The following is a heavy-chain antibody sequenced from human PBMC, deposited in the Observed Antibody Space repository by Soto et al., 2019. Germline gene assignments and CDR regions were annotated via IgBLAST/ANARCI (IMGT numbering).Heavy chain of an antibody. CDR2: ISSSSSYI. J-gene: IGHJ4*02. Sequence: GGSLRLSCAASGFTFSSYSMNWVRQAPGKGLEWVSSISSSSSYIYYADSVKGRFTISRDNAKNSLYLQMNSLRAEDTAVYYCARDSNRAMGATHFDYWGQGTLVTVSS. V-gene: IGHV3-21*01. CDR1: GFTFSSYS. CDR3: ARDSNRAMGATHFDY. D-gene: IGHD1-26*01.